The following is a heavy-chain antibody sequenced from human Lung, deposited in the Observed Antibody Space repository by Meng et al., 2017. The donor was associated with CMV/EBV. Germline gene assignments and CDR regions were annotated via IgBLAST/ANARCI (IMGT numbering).Heavy chain of an antibody. CDR3: AFSSGADYGSGSRDY. CDR2: MYYSANT. CDR1: GDSITSSSYY. J-gene: IGHJ4*02. V-gene: IGHV4-39*01. Sequence: SETLSLXCTVSGDSITSSSYYWGWIRQPPGKGLEWIGSMYYSANTYYNPSLKSRVTISVDTSQNQFSLTLTSVTAADTAVYYCAFSSGADYGSGSRDYWGQGXLVTGSS. D-gene: IGHD3-10*01.